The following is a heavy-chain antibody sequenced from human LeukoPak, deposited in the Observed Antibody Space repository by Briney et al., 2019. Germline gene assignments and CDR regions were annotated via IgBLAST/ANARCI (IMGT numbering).Heavy chain of an antibody. J-gene: IGHJ4*02. D-gene: IGHD3-16*02. V-gene: IGHV4-34*01. CDR2: INHSGST. Sequence: SETLSLTCAVYGGSFSGYYWSWIRQPPGKGLEWIGEINHSGSTNYNPSLKSRVTISVDTSKNQFSLKLSSVTAADTAVYYCARDSQPGGGVIVPYFDYWGQGTLVTVSS. CDR3: ARDSQPGGGVIVPYFDY. CDR1: GGSFSGYY.